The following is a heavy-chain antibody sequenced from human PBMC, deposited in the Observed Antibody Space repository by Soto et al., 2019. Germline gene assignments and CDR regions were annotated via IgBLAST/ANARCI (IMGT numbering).Heavy chain of an antibody. D-gene: IGHD3-10*01. CDR3: ARGRVGLLWFGERRDYYYGMDV. V-gene: IGHV4-30-2*01. Sequence: SETLSLTLAVAGGSISSGGYSGSCIREPPWKGLQEMWYIYHSGSTYYNPSLKSRVTISVDTSKNQFSLKLSSVTAADTAVYYCARGRVGLLWFGERRDYYYGMDVWGQGTTVTVYS. J-gene: IGHJ6*02. CDR2: IYHSGST. CDR1: GGSISSGGYS.